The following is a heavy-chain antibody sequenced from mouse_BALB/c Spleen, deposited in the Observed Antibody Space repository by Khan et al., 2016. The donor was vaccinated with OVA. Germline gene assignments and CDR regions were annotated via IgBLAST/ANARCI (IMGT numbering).Heavy chain of an antibody. Sequence: QVQLQQSGPELVKPGASVKMSCKASGYTFTDYVMNWVKQRNGQGLEWIGQIYPGSDSTYYNEKFKGKATLTADRSSSTAYMQLSNLTYEDFAVYFCARAGWDVFAYWGQGTLVTVSA. D-gene: IGHD4-1*01. CDR2: IYPGSDST. V-gene: IGHV1-77*01. CDR1: GYTFTDYV. J-gene: IGHJ3*01. CDR3: ARAGWDVFAY.